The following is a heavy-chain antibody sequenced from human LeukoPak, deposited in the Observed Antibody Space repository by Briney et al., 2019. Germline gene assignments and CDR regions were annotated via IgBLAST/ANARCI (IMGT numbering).Heavy chain of an antibody. CDR1: GFTFSTYA. Sequence: GGSLRLSCAVSGFTFSTYAMSWVRQAPGKGLEWVSGINWNGGSTAYADSVKGRFTISRDNAKKSLYLQMNSLRGEDTALYYCTREYAALGFDIWGQGTMVTVSS. CDR2: INWNGGST. D-gene: IGHD7-27*01. CDR3: TREYAALGFDI. J-gene: IGHJ3*02. V-gene: IGHV3-20*04.